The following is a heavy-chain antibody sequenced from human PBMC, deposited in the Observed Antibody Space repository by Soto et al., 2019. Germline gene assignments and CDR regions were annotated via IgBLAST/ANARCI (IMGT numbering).Heavy chain of an antibody. CDR1: GFTFSSYD. D-gene: IGHD6-13*01. J-gene: IGHJ6*02. V-gene: IGHV3-13*01. Sequence: GGSLRLSCAASGFTFSSYDMHWVRQATGKGLEWVSAIGTAGDTYYPGSVKGRFTISRENAKNSLYLQMNSLRAEDTAVYYCARGQLAAAGTVGPPEYYYYGMDVWGQGTTVTVSS. CDR2: IGTAGDT. CDR3: ARGQLAAAGTVGPPEYYYYGMDV.